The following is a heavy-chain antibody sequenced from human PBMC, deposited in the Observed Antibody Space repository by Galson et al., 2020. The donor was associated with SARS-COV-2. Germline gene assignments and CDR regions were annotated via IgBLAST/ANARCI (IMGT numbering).Heavy chain of an antibody. Sequence: SETLSLTCTVSGFSASGSYYWGWIRQPPGQGLEWIGRFSQSGSTFYNSSLKSRVTITAASSKKQLSLKLSSVTAADTAVYYCAKSGDCSTSTCLNPFDYWGQGTLVAVSS. CDR2: FSQSGST. V-gene: IGHV4-38-2*02. CDR3: AKSGDCSTSTCLNPFDY. D-gene: IGHD2-2*01. CDR1: GFSASGSYY. J-gene: IGHJ4*02.